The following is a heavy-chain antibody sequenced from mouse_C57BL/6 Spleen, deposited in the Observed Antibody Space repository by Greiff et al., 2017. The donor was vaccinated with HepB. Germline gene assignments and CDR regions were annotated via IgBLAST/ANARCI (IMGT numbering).Heavy chain of an antibody. Sequence: QVQLQQSGAELVRPGTSVKLSCKASGYTFTSYWMHWVKQRPGQGLEWIGVIDPSDSYTNYNPKFKGKATLTVDTSSSTAYMQLSSLTSEASAVYYCERAVDYDGGVAMDCRGQGTSVTVAS. CDR1: GYTFTSYW. D-gene: IGHD2-4*01. CDR2: IDPSDSYT. V-gene: IGHV1-59*01. J-gene: IGHJ4*01. CDR3: ERAVDYDGGVAMDC.